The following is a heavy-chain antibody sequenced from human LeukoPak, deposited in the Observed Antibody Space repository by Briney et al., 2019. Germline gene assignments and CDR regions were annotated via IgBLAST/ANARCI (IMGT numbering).Heavy chain of an antibody. D-gene: IGHD6-13*01. CDR3: ARSISWYSYLDY. CDR2: IYTSGDT. J-gene: IGHJ4*02. CDR1: GGSMTGYY. Sequence: PPETLSLTCTVSGGSMTGYYWSWIRQPAGKGLDWIGRIYTSGDTNYNPSLKSRVTMSVDTSKNQFSLKLTSVTAADTAVYYCARSISWYSYLDYWGQGTLVTLSS. V-gene: IGHV4-4*07.